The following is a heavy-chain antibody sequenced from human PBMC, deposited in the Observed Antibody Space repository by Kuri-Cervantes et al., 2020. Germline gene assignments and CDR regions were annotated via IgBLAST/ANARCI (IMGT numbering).Heavy chain of an antibody. V-gene: IGHV3-73*01. CDR2: IANRGSNYAT. CDR1: GFIFSASD. D-gene: IGHD2-15*01. Sequence: ETLSLTCAASGFIFSASDMHWVRQASGKGLEWVGLIANRGSNYATVNAASVGGRFTFSRDDSKNTAYLQMNSLKTEDTAVYFCTRGFCSGGSCGYMDVWGKGTTVTVSS. J-gene: IGHJ6*03. CDR3: TRGFCSGGSCGYMDV.